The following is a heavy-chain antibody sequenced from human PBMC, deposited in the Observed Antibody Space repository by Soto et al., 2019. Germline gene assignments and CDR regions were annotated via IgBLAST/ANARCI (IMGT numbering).Heavy chain of an antibody. CDR2: ISYDGSNK. J-gene: IGHJ4*01. CDR3: AKDRARYCVGGSCYSIFDY. Sequence: QVQLVESGGGVVQPGRSLRLSCAASGFTFSSYGMHWVRQAPGKGLEWVAVISYDGSNKYYADSVKVRFTISRDNSKNTLYLLMNSLRAEDTAVYYCAKDRARYCVGGSCYSIFDYWGHGTLVTVSS. CDR1: GFTFSSYG. D-gene: IGHD2-15*01. V-gene: IGHV3-30*18.